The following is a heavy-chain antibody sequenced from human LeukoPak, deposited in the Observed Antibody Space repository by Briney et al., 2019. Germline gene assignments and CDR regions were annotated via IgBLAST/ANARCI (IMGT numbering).Heavy chain of an antibody. V-gene: IGHV3-48*01. D-gene: IGHD3-10*01. CDR3: ARPGITAFDI. J-gene: IGHJ3*02. CDR2: ISSSGGIT. CDR1: GFTLSSHN. Sequence: GGSLRLSCVASGFTLSSHNINWVRQAPGKGLEWVSHISSSGGITYYGDSVKGRITISRDNAKNSVSLYMNSLRAEDSAVYYCARPGITAFDIWGQGIMVTVSS.